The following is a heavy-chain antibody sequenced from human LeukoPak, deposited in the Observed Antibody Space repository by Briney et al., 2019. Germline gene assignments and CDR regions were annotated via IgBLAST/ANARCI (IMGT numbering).Heavy chain of an antibody. CDR2: INPNSGGT. J-gene: IGHJ6*02. D-gene: IGHD2-15*01. V-gene: IGHV1-2*02. Sequence: ASVKVSCKASGYTFTGYYMHWVRQAPGQGLEWMGWINPNSGGTNYAQKFQGRVTMTRDTSISTAYMELSRLRSDDTAVYYCARDYVGAVAATRYYYGMDVWGQGATVTVSS. CDR3: ARDYVGAVAATRYYYGMDV. CDR1: GYTFTGYY.